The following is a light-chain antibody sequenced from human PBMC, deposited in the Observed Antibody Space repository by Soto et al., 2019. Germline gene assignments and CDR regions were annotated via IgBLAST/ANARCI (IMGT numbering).Light chain of an antibody. CDR3: QQYYSYPWT. CDR1: QSISSW. V-gene: IGKV1-5*01. CDR2: DAS. J-gene: IGKJ1*01. Sequence: GDRVTITCRASQSISSWLAWYQQKPGKAPKLLIYDASSLESGVPSRFSGSGSGTQFTLTISSLQPDDFATYYCQQYYSYPWTLGQGTKVDIK.